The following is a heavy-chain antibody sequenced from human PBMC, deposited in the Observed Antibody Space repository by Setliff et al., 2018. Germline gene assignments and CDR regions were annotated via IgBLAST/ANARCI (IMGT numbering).Heavy chain of an antibody. CDR2: IIPIFGTT. V-gene: IGHV1-69*05. CDR3: ARESVVVVTTTNYYYYIDV. J-gene: IGHJ6*03. D-gene: IGHD2-21*02. CDR1: RGAFSNYG. Sequence: SVKVSCKASRGAFSNYGITWVRQAPGQGLEWMGGIIPIFGTTTYAQKFLGRVTITTDESSSTGYMELSSLRSEDTAVYFCARESVVVVTTTNYYYYIDVWGEGTTVTVSS.